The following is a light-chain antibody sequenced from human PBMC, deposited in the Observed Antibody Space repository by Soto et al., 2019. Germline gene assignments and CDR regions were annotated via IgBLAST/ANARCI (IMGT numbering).Light chain of an antibody. J-gene: IGKJ1*01. CDR2: KAS. Sequence: DIQMTHSPSTLSASFGDTVTVTWRASQTISSWLAWYQQKPGKAPKLLIYKASTLKSGVPSRFSGSGYGTEFNLTISSLQTDDFATYYCQHYNSYSEAFGQGTKVDIK. V-gene: IGKV1-5*03. CDR3: QHYNSYSEA. CDR1: QTISSW.